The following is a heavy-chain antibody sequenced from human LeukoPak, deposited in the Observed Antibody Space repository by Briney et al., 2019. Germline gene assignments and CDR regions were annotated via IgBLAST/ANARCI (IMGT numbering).Heavy chain of an antibody. D-gene: IGHD3-3*01. CDR3: ASANFSPFYDFWSGYNGFSKWFDP. V-gene: IGHV4-38-2*01. Sequence: PSETLSLTXAVSGYYIRSGYLWGWIRQSPGKGLEWLGSIYYSGTTYYNPSLKSRVTLTVDTSKNHFSLKLSSVTAADTAVYYCASANFSPFYDFWSGYNGFSKWFDPWGQGTLVTVSS. CDR2: IYYSGTT. CDR1: GYYIRSGYL. J-gene: IGHJ5*02.